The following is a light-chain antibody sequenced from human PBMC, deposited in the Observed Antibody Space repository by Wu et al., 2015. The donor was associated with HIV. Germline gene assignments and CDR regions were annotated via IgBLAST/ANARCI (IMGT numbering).Light chain of an antibody. J-gene: IGKJ3*01. CDR1: QGISSA. V-gene: IGKV1-13*02. Sequence: AIQLTQSPSSLSASVGDRVTITCRASQGISSALAWYQQKPGKAPKLLIYDASSLESGVPSRFSGSGSGTDFTLTISSLQPEDFATYYCQQLHSYPPAGTFGPGTKVEIK. CDR2: DAS. CDR3: QQLHSYPPAGT.